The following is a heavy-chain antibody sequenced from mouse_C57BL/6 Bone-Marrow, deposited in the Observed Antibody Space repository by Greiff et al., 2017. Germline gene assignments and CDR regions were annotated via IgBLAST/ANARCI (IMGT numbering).Heavy chain of an antibody. J-gene: IGHJ4*01. D-gene: IGHD2-1*01. CDR1: GYTFTSYG. CDR3: AREGNYYSYYSMDD. Sequence: VQLQQSGAELARPGASVKLSCKASGYTFTSYGISWVKQRTGQGLEWIGEIYPRSGNTYYNEKFKGKATLTADKSTSTAYMELRSLTSEDSAVYFCAREGNYYSYYSMDDWGKGTSVTVSS. V-gene: IGHV1-81*01. CDR2: IYPRSGNT.